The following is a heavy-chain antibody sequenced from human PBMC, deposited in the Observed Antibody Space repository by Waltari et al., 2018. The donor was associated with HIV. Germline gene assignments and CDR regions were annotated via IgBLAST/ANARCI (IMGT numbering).Heavy chain of an antibody. Sequence: EVQLLESGGGLVQPGGSLRISCAASGFTFSSYAMSWVRQAPGKGLEWVSAISGRGDTTYYADSVKGRFTISRDNSRNTVFVQMNSLRAEDTAVYYCAKDLDYYDNSGFPAPLHYWGQGTLVTVAS. D-gene: IGHD3-22*01. CDR2: ISGRGDTT. CDR1: GFTFSSYA. V-gene: IGHV3-23*01. CDR3: AKDLDYYDNSGFPAPLHY. J-gene: IGHJ4*02.